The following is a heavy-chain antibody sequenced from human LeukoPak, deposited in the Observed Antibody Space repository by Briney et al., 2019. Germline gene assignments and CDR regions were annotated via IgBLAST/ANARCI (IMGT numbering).Heavy chain of an antibody. V-gene: IGHV4-59*01. J-gene: IGHJ5*02. CDR3: ARESLSSSWGYNWFDP. Sequence: SETLSLTCTVSGGSISSYYWSWIRQPPGKGLEWIGHIYYSGSTNYNPSLKSRVTISVDTSKNQFSLKLSSVTAADTAVYYCARESLSSSWGYNWFDPWGQGTLVTVSS. CDR2: IYYSGST. D-gene: IGHD6-13*01. CDR1: GGSISSYY.